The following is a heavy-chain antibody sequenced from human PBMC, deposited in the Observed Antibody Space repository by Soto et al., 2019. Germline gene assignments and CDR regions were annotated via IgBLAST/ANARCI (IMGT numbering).Heavy chain of an antibody. CDR2: ISSSSSYI. Sequence: EVQLVESGGGLVKPGGSLRLSCAASGFTFSSYSMNWVRQAPGKGLEWVSSISSSSSYIYYADSVKGRFTISRDNAKNSLYLQMNSLRAEDTAVYYCARDLGYYDSSGYYLNDALDIWGQGTMVTVSS. CDR1: GFTFSSYS. V-gene: IGHV3-21*01. J-gene: IGHJ3*02. D-gene: IGHD3-22*01. CDR3: ARDLGYYDSSGYYLNDALDI.